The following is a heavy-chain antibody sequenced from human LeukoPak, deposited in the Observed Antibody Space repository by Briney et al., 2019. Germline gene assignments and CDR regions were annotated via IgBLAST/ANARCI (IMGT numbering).Heavy chain of an antibody. CDR2: IYSGGST. J-gene: IGHJ4*02. D-gene: IGHD3-10*01. Sequence: GGSLRLSCAASGFTVSSNYMSWVRQAPGKGLEWVSVIYSGGSTYYADSVKGRFTISRDNSKNTLYLQMNSLRAEDAAVYYCARGRYYGSGSPIGYWGQGTLVTVSS. CDR1: GFTVSSNY. V-gene: IGHV3-66*01. CDR3: ARGRYYGSGSPIGY.